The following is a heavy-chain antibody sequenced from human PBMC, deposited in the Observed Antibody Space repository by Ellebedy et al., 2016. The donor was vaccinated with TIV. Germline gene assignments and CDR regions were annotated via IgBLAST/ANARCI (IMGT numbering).Heavy chain of an antibody. Sequence: SETLSLTCAVYGGSFSGYYWSWIRQPPGKGLEWIGEINHSGSTNYNPSLKSRVTVSVDTSKNQFSLKLSSVTAADTAVYYCARGVAAAGIAFDIWGQGTMVTVSS. J-gene: IGHJ3*02. D-gene: IGHD6-13*01. V-gene: IGHV4-34*01. CDR3: ARGVAAAGIAFDI. CDR1: GGSFSGYY. CDR2: INHSGST.